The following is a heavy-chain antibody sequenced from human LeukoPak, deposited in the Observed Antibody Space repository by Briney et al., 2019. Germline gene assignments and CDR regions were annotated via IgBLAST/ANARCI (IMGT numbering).Heavy chain of an antibody. CDR3: ARVRSSITIFGDGFDI. Sequence: PGGSLRLSCAASGFTFSSYWMHWVRQAPGKGLVWVSRINSDGSSTSYADSVKGRFTISRDNAKNTLYLQMNSLRAEDTAVYYCARVRSSITIFGDGFDIWGQGTMVTVSS. D-gene: IGHD3-3*01. V-gene: IGHV3-74*01. J-gene: IGHJ3*02. CDR2: INSDGSST. CDR1: GFTFSSYW.